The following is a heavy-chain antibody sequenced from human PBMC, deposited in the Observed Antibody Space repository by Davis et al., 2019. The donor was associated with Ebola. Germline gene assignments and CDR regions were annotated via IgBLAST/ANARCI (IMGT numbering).Heavy chain of an antibody. CDR1: GFTFSGSA. D-gene: IGHD6-13*01. Sequence: GGSLRLSCAASGFTFSGSAMHWVRQASGKGLEWVGRIRSKANSYATAYAASVKGRFTISRDDSKNTAYLQMNSLKTEDTAVYYCTSDDTSIAAAGADYWGQGTLVTVSP. J-gene: IGHJ4*02. V-gene: IGHV3-73*01. CDR2: IRSKANSYAT. CDR3: TSDDTSIAAAGADY.